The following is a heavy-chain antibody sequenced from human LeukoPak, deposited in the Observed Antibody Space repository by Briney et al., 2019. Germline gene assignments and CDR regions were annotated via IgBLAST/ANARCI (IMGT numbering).Heavy chain of an antibody. D-gene: IGHD1-26*01. CDR1: GGSISSSSYY. Sequence: PSETLSLTCTVSGGSISSSSYYWGWIRQPPGKGLEWIGSIYYSGSTYYNPSLKSRVTISVGTSKNQFSLKLSSVTAADTAVYYCARGNSGSFLFDYWGQGTLVTVSS. CDR3: ARGNSGSFLFDY. CDR2: IYYSGST. V-gene: IGHV4-39*07. J-gene: IGHJ4*02.